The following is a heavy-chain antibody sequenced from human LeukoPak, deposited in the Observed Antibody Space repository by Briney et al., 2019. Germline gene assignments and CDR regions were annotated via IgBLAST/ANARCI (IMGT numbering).Heavy chain of an antibody. J-gene: IGHJ4*02. D-gene: IGHD7-27*01. CDR2: IYHSGST. CDR1: GYSISSAYY. CDR3: ASRKLGNDY. Sequence: SETLSLTCTVSGYSISSAYYWVWIRQPPGKGLEWIGTIYHSGSTYYNPSLKSRVTISADTSQNQFSLKLSSVTAADTAVYYCASRKLGNDYWGQGTLVTVSS. V-gene: IGHV4-38-2*02.